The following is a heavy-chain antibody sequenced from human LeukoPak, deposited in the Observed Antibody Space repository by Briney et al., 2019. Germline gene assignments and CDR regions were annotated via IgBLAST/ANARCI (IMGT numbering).Heavy chain of an antibody. CDR1: GYTFTGYY. D-gene: IGHD3-3*01. CDR2: INPNSGGT. J-gene: IGHJ5*02. CDR3: ARHKGNTIFGVVIENWFDP. Sequence: GASVKVSCKASGYTFTGYYMHWVRQAPGQGLEWMGWINPNSGGTNYAQKFQGRVTMTRDTSISTAYMELSRLRSDDTAVYYCARHKGNTIFGVVIENWFDPWGQGTLVTVSS. V-gene: IGHV1-2*02.